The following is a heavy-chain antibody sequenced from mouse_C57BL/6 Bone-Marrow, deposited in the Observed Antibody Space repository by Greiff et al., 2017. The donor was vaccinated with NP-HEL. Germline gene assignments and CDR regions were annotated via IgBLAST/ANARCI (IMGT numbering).Heavy chain of an antibody. CDR1: GFTFSDYG. CDR3: ASLLTTVVATDWYFDV. Sequence: DVQLVESGGGLVKPGGSLKLSCAASGFTFSDYGMHWVRQAPEKGLEWVAYISSGSSTIYYADTVKGRFTISRDNAKNTLFLQMTSLRSEDTAMYYCASLLTTVVATDWYFDVWGTGTTVTVSS. CDR2: ISSGSSTI. J-gene: IGHJ1*03. D-gene: IGHD1-1*01. V-gene: IGHV5-17*01.